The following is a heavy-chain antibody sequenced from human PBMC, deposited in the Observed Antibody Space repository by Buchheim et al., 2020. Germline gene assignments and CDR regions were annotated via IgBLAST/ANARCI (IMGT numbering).Heavy chain of an antibody. CDR1: GFTFSDFY. CDR2: MSGSGKTI. Sequence: QVQLVESGGGLVKPGGSLRLSCAASGFTFSDFYISWIRQVPGKGLEWVSYMSGSGKTIDYADSLKGRFTVSRDNAKNSLFLQMSSLSAEDTAVYYCAKDLSGGQLLLYPVIDYWGQGTL. D-gene: IGHD2-2*02. CDR3: AKDLSGGQLLLYPVIDY. V-gene: IGHV3-11*01. J-gene: IGHJ4*02.